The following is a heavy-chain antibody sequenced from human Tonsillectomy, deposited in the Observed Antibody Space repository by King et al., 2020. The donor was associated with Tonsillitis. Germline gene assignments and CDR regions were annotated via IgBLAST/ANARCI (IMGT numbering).Heavy chain of an antibody. D-gene: IGHD2-21*02. CDR2: IIPIFGTA. CDR1: GGTFSSYA. V-gene: IGHV1-69*01. J-gene: IGHJ3*02. CDR3: ASDRAYCGGDCYSDAFDI. Sequence: QLVQSGAEVKKPGSSVKVSCKASGGTFSSYAISWVRQAPGQGLEWMGGIIPIFGTANYAQKFQGRVTITADESTSTAYMELSSLRSEDTAVYYCASDRAYCGGDCYSDAFDIWGQGTMVTVSS.